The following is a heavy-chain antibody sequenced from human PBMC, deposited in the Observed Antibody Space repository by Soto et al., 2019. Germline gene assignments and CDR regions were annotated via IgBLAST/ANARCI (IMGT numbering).Heavy chain of an antibody. J-gene: IGHJ4*01. CDR3: ARAYSSWYWDY. CDR1: GDSISKSGYY. Sequence: QVQLQESGPGLVKPSQTLSLTCTVSGDSISKSGYYWSWIRQPPGKGPKWIGYIYYNGNTYYNSSLKSRVTISSDTAKNQFSLKLNSVTDADTDVYYCARAYSSWYWDYWGRGTLVTVSS. CDR2: IYYNGNT. D-gene: IGHD6-13*01. V-gene: IGHV4-31*03.